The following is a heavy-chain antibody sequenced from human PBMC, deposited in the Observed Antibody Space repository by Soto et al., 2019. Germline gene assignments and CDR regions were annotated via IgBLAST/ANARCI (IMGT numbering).Heavy chain of an antibody. CDR2: ISYDGSNK. CDR3: AKASLQWLVLNWFDP. J-gene: IGHJ5*02. V-gene: IGHV3-30*18. CDR1: GFTFSSYG. Sequence: GGSLRLSCAASGFTFSSYGMHWVRQAPGKGLEWVAVISYDGSNKYYADSVKGPFTISTDNSKNTLYLQMNSLRAEDTDVYYCAKASLQWLVLNWFDPWGQGTMVTVS. D-gene: IGHD6-19*01.